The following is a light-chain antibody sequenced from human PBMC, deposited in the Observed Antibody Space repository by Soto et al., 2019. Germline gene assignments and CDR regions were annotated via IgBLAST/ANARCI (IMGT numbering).Light chain of an antibody. CDR3: QQSYSTPWT. J-gene: IGKJ5*01. Sequence: DIHMSQSPSSLSASVGDKVTIPFRASQSVNTYLHWYQQKEGQAPKLMIYAASNLQSGVPSRFSGSGYGTDFNLTISSLQTEDFATYYCQQSYSTPWTFGQGTRLEIK. CDR1: QSVNTY. CDR2: AAS. V-gene: IGKV1-39*01.